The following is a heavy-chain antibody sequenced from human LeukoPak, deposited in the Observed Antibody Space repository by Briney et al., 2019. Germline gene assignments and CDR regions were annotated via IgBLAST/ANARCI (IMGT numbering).Heavy chain of an antibody. CDR2: INWNGGST. CDR3: ARVSGSYYGSGSDYNVNYFDY. D-gene: IGHD3-10*01. CDR1: GFTFDDYG. Sequence: RPGGSLRLSCAASGFTFDDYGMSWVRQAPGKGLEWVSGINWNGGSTGYADSVKGRFTISRDNAKNSLYLQMNSLRAEDTALYYCARVSGSYYGSGSDYNVNYFDYCGQGTLVTVSS. J-gene: IGHJ4*02. V-gene: IGHV3-20*04.